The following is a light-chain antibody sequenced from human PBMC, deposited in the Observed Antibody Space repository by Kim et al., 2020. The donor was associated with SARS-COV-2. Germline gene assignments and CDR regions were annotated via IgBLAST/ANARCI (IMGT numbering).Light chain of an antibody. CDR2: GNV. V-gene: IGLV1-40*01. CDR3: QSYDSSLNGVL. Sequence: RVKISCTGSSSHIGAGYHVHWYQQLPGTAPKLLIYGNVNRPSGVPDRFSGSKSGTSASLAITGLQAEDETHYYCQSYDSSLNGVLFGGGTQLTVL. CDR1: SSHIGAGYH. J-gene: IGLJ3*02.